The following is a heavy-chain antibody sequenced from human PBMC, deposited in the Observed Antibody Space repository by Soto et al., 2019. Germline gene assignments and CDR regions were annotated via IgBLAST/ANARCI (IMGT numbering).Heavy chain of an antibody. Sequence: EVQLVESGGGLVQPGGSLRLSCAASGFTFSSYSMNWVRQAPGKGLEWVSYISSSSSTIYYADPVKGRFTISRDNAKNSLYLQMNSLRAEDTAVYYCARDLVATIRSPFDYWGQGTLVTVSS. CDR3: ARDLVATIRSPFDY. V-gene: IGHV3-48*01. D-gene: IGHD5-12*01. CDR2: ISSSSSTI. CDR1: GFTFSSYS. J-gene: IGHJ4*02.